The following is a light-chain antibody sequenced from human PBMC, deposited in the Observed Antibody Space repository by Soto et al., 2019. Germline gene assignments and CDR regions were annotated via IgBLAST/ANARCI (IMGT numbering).Light chain of an antibody. J-gene: IGLJ1*01. CDR2: DIN. CDR3: GTWDSSLSAGV. V-gene: IGLV1-51*01. Sequence: QSVLTQPPSVSAAPGQKVTISCSGSSSNIGNNYVSWYQQLPGTAPKLLIYDINKRPSGIPDRSSGSKSGTSATLVITGLQTGDEADYYCGTWDSSLSAGVFGTGTKVTVL. CDR1: SSNIGNNY.